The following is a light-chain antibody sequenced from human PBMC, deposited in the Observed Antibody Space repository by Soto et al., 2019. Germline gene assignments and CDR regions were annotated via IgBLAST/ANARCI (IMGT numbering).Light chain of an antibody. Sequence: EIVMTQSPATLSVTAGERATLSCRASQSVSGNLAWYQQKPGQAPRLLIYGASTRATGIPARFSGSGSGTEFTLTISSLQFEDFAVYYCQQYNNWPPTFGQGTKVEIK. CDR3: QQYNNWPPT. J-gene: IGKJ1*01. CDR2: GAS. CDR1: QSVSGN. V-gene: IGKV3D-15*01.